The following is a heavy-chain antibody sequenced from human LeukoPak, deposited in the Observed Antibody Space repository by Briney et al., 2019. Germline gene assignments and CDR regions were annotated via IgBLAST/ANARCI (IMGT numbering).Heavy chain of an antibody. J-gene: IGHJ3*02. V-gene: IGHV3-74*01. CDR2: INSDGSSR. Sequence: GGSLRLSCAASGFTFSSYWMHWVRQVPGKGLVWVSRINSDGSSRSYADSVKGRLTISRDNAKNTLYLQMNSLRAEDTAVYYCARQVVTLSSDAFDIWGQGTMVTVSS. D-gene: IGHD2-21*02. CDR3: ARQVVTLSSDAFDI. CDR1: GFTFSSYW.